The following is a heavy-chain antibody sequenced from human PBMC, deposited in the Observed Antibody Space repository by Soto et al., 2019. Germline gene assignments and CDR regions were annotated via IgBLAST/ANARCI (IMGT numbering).Heavy chain of an antibody. CDR1: GFTFSSYS. J-gene: IGHJ6*02. D-gene: IGHD5-12*01. CDR2: ISSSSSYI. Sequence: EVQLVESGGGLVKPGGSLRLSCAASGFTFSSYSMNWVRQAPGKGLEWVSSISSSSSYIYYADSVKGRFTISRDNAKHSLYLQMNSLRAEDTAVYYCARDGYDLRGDYYGMDVWGQGTTVTVSS. V-gene: IGHV3-21*01. CDR3: ARDGYDLRGDYYGMDV.